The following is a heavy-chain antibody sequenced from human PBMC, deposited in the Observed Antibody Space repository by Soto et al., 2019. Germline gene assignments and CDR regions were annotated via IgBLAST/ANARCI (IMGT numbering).Heavy chain of an antibody. CDR1: GGSISSYY. V-gene: IGHV4-59*01. D-gene: IGHD6-13*01. CDR2: TYYSGST. Sequence: SETLSLTCTVSGGSISSYYWSWIRQPPGKGLEWIGYTYYSGSTNYNPSLKSRVTISVDTSKNQFSLKLSSVTAADTAVYYCTRDSIGYSSSWYDVAAGPGYYYYMDVWGKGTTVTVSS. CDR3: TRDSIGYSSSWYDVAAGPGYYYYMDV. J-gene: IGHJ6*03.